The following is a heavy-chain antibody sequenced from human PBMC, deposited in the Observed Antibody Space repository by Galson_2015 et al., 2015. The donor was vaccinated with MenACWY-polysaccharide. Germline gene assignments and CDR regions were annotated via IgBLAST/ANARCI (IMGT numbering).Heavy chain of an antibody. CDR1: GFTFSTYV. CDR2: ISGSGGVP. Sequence: GSLRLSCAASGFTFSTYVMSWVRQVPGKGLEWVSGISGSGGVPWLIDSVKGRFTISRDNSKNTLFLQMDSLRAEDAAMYYCAKEESHSANQFRWIDSWGQGTLVVVSS. J-gene: IGHJ5*01. V-gene: IGHV3-23*01. D-gene: IGHD1-26*01. CDR3: AKEESHSANQFRWIDS.